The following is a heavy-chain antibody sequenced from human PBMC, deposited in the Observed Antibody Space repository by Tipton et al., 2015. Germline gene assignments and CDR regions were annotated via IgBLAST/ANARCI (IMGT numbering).Heavy chain of an antibody. D-gene: IGHD3-3*01. CDR1: GDSVSSNSAA. Sequence: GLVKPSQTLSLTCAISGDSVSSNSAAWNWIRQSPSRGLEWLGRTYYRSKWYNDYAVSVKGRITINPDTSKNQFSLQLNSVTPEDTAVYYCARGTNYDFWTGYYTVYYYYGMDVWGQGTTVTVSS. V-gene: IGHV6-1*01. CDR2: TYYRSKWYN. J-gene: IGHJ6*02. CDR3: ARGTNYDFWTGYYTVYYYYGMDV.